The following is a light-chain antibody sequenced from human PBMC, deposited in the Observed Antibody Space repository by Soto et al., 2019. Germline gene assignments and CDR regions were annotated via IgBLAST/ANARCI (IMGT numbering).Light chain of an antibody. V-gene: IGKV1-39*01. J-gene: IGKJ4*01. CDR3: QQSFNTPPT. CDR2: AAS. CDR1: QSIGDN. Sequence: DIQMTQSPSSLSASVGDRVTITCRTSQSIGDNLNWYQLKQGTATNLLIYAASNLQSGVPSMFSGSGSGTEFPLNISNLQPEDFVSYFCQQSFNTPPTFGGETKVEIQ.